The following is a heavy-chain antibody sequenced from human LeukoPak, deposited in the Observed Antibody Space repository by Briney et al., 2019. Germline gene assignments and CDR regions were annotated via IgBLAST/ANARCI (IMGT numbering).Heavy chain of an antibody. V-gene: IGHV5-51*01. CDR3: ARADSRISAIDY. J-gene: IGHJ4*02. D-gene: IGHD5-18*01. Sequence: HGESLKISCKGSGYSFTSYWIGWVRQMPGKGLEWMGIIYPGDSDTRYSPSFQGQVTISADKSISTAYLHLSNLKASDTAIYCCARADSRISAIDYWGQGTLVTVSS. CDR1: GYSFTSYW. CDR2: IYPGDSDT.